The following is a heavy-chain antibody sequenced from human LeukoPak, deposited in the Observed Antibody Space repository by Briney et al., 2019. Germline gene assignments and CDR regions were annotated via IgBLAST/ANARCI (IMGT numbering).Heavy chain of an antibody. CDR1: GGSNNSYY. J-gene: IGHJ5*02. CDR3: ARKAPKKGWFDP. V-gene: IGHV4-4*09. CDR2: THPSGNT. Sequence: SETLSLSCTVSGGSNNSYYWSWIRQPPGKGLEWIGYTHPSGNTNYSPSLKSRVTISIDTSRNQFSLKLSSVTAADTAVYFCARKAPKKGWFDPWGQGTLVTVSS.